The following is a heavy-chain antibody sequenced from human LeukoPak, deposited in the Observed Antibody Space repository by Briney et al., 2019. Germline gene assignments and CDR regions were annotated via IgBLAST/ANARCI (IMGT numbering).Heavy chain of an antibody. J-gene: IGHJ6*02. CDR2: MNPNSGNT. CDR1: GYTFTSYD. CDR3: ARGRVVVVPAAIDYYYYGMDV. V-gene: IGHV1-8*01. D-gene: IGHD2-2*02. Sequence: GASVMVSCKASGYTFTSYDINWVRQATGQGLEWMGWMNPNSGNTGYAQKFQGRVTMTRNTSISTAYMELSSLRSEDTAVYYCARGRVVVVPAAIDYYYYGMDVWGQGTTVTVSS.